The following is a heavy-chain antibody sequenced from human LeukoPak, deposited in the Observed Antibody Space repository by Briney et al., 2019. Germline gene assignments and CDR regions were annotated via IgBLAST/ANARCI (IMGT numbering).Heavy chain of an antibody. CDR1: GGSISSYF. V-gene: IGHV4-4*07. J-gene: IGHJ4*02. Sequence: PSETLSLTCTVSGGSISSYFWTWIRQPAGKGLEWIGRIYSSGSTNYNPSLKSRLTMSVDTSKNQFSLKLTSVTAADTAVYYCTRGSYSGSYRADWGQGTLVTVSS. D-gene: IGHD3-10*01. CDR2: IYSSGST. CDR3: TRGSYSGSYRAD.